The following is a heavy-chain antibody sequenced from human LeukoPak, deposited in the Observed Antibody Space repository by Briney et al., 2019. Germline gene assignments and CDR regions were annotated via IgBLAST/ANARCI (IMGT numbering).Heavy chain of an antibody. J-gene: IGHJ4*02. Sequence: GRSLRLSCAASGFTFSSYGMHWVRQAPGKGLEWVAVISYDGSNKYYADSVKGRFTISRDNSKNTLYLQMNSLRAEDTAVYYCAKDPSPNYYGSGSHHDYWGQGTLVTVSS. V-gene: IGHV3-30*18. CDR1: GFTFSSYG. CDR2: ISYDGSNK. CDR3: AKDPSPNYYGSGSHHDY. D-gene: IGHD3-10*01.